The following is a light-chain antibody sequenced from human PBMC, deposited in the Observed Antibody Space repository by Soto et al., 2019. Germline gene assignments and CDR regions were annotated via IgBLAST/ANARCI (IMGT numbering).Light chain of an antibody. Sequence: EIVLTQSPGTLSLSPGERATLSCRASQSVSSSYLAWYQQKPGQAPRLLIYGASSRATGIPDRFSGSGSGTDFTITISRLEPEDFAVYYCQQYGSSPNTFSQGTKLEIK. CDR3: QQYGSSPNT. CDR1: QSVSSSY. CDR2: GAS. J-gene: IGKJ2*01. V-gene: IGKV3-20*01.